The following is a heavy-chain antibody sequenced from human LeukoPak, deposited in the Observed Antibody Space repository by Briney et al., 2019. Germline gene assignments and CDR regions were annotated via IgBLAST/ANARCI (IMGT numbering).Heavy chain of an antibody. V-gene: IGHV3-30*02. D-gene: IGHD3-22*01. J-gene: IGHJ4*02. CDR3: AKDSGYYYDSSASMVDY. Sequence: GGSLRLSCAASGFTFSDYYMSWIRQAPGKGLEWVAFIRYDGSNKYYADSVKGRFTISRDNSKNTLYLQMNSLRAEDTAVYYCAKDSGYYYDSSASMVDYWGQGTLVTASS. CDR1: GFTFSDYY. CDR2: IRYDGSNK.